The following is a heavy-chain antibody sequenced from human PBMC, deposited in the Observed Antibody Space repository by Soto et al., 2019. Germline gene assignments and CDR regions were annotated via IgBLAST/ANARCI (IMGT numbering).Heavy chain of an antibody. CDR3: ARVVPGAEAWFGP. CDR2: ISLYSDGT. J-gene: IGHJ5*02. Sequence: QVQLVQSGGEVKRPGASVKVSCKTSGYTFSNYGITWVRQAPGQPLEWLGWISLYSDGTNYAQKLQGRVSMTTETSTTTAYRELRSLRSDDPAVYYWARVVPGAEAWFGPWGQGTLVTVSS. D-gene: IGHD2-2*01. CDR1: GYTFSNYG. V-gene: IGHV1-18*01.